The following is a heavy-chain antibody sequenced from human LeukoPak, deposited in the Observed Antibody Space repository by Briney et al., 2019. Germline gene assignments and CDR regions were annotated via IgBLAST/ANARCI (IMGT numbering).Heavy chain of an antibody. Sequence: GGSLRLSCAASGFTFSSYGMPWVRQAPGKGLEWVAVIWYDGSNKYYADSVKGRFTISRDNSKNTLYLQMNSLRTEDTAVYYCARGEDIVVVPAAICAFDIWGQGTMVTVSS. CDR3: ARGEDIVVVPAAICAFDI. CDR2: IWYDGSNK. V-gene: IGHV3-33*01. J-gene: IGHJ3*02. D-gene: IGHD2-2*01. CDR1: GFTFSSYG.